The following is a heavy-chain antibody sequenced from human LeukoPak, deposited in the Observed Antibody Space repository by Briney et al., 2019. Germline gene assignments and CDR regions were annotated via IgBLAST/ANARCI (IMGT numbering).Heavy chain of an antibody. CDR2: INPNSGGT. Sequence: ASVKVSCKASGYTFTGYYMHWVRQAPGQGLEWMGWINPNSGGTNYAQKFQGRVTMTRDTSISTAYMELSRLRSDDTAVYYCARGRGVTTVTTWFDPWGQGTLVTVSS. V-gene: IGHV1-2*02. D-gene: IGHD4-17*01. CDR3: ARGRGVTTVTTWFDP. J-gene: IGHJ5*02. CDR1: GYTFTGYY.